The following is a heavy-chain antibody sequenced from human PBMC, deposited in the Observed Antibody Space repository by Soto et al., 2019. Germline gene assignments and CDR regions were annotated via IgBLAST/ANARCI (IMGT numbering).Heavy chain of an antibody. D-gene: IGHD1-1*01. CDR1: GFTFSSYG. CDR3: ARGVIWNHFDY. CDR2: IWYDGSNK. J-gene: IGHJ4*02. V-gene: IGHV3-33*01. Sequence: QVQLVESGGGVVQPGRSLRLSCAASGFTFSSYGMHWVRQAPGKGLEWVAVIWYDGSNKYYADSVKGRFTISRDNSKNTLYLQMNSLRAEDTAVYYCARGVIWNHFDYWGQGTLVTVSS.